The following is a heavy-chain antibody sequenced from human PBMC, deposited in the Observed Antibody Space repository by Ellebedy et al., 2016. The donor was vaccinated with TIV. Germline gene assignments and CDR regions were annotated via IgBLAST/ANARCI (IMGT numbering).Heavy chain of an antibody. D-gene: IGHD3-10*01. J-gene: IGHJ4*02. CDR2: IKQDGSEK. V-gene: IGHV3-7*04. CDR1: GFTFSSYW. Sequence: GGSLRLXXAASGFTFSSYWMSWVRQAPGKGLEWVANIKQDGSEKYYVDSVKGRFTISRDNAKNSLYLQMNSLRAEDTAVYYCARESLLLWFGEFPDYWGQGTLVTVSS. CDR3: ARESLLLWFGEFPDY.